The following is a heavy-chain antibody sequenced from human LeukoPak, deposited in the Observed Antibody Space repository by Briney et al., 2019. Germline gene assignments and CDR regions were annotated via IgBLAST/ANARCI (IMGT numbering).Heavy chain of an antibody. J-gene: IGHJ4*02. V-gene: IGHV4-34*01. CDR2: INHRGST. D-gene: IGHD4-11*01. CDR1: DGSFTGYF. Sequence: SETLSLTCAVYDGSFTGYFWNWIRQSPGKGLEWIGEINHRGSTNYNPSLKSRLTISVDTSKNQFSLRLTSVTAADTGVYFCARDPTTVMTVPWYFDTWGQGTLVTVCS. CDR3: ARDPTTVMTVPWYFDT.